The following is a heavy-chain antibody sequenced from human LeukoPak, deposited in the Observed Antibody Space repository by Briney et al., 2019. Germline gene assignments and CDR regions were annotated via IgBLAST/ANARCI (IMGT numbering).Heavy chain of an antibody. CDR2: ISSSSYI. D-gene: IGHD6-13*01. V-gene: IGHV3-21*01. CDR1: GFTFSSYS. Sequence: GGSLRLSCAASGFTFSSYSMNWVRQAPGKGLEWVSSISSSSYIYYADSVKGRFTISRDNAKNSPYLQMNSLRAEDTAVYYCARAFGIAAARLDYWGQGTLVTVSS. J-gene: IGHJ4*02. CDR3: ARAFGIAAARLDY.